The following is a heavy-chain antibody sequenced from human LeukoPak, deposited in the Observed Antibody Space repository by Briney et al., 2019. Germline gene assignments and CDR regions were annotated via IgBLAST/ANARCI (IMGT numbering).Heavy chain of an antibody. Sequence: GGSLRLSCAASGFTFSSYSMNWVRRAPGKGLEWVSYISSSSSTIYYADSVKGRFTISRDNAKNSLYLQMNSLRAEDTAVYYCARNDILTGWRYWGQGTLVTVSS. CDR2: ISSSSSTI. D-gene: IGHD3-9*01. CDR1: GFTFSSYS. J-gene: IGHJ4*02. V-gene: IGHV3-48*04. CDR3: ARNDILTGWRY.